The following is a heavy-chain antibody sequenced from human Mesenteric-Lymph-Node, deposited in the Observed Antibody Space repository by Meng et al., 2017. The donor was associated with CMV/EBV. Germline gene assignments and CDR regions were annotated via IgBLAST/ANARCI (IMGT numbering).Heavy chain of an antibody. J-gene: IGHJ6*02. CDR3: ARAWQCQMLRYNGMDV. Sequence: ASVKVSCKASGYTFTGYYMRWVRQAPGQGLEWMGWINPYSGDTNYAQKFQGRVTMTRDTSISTVYIELSRLRSDDTAVYYCARAWQCQMLRYNGMDVWGQGTTVTVSS. CDR2: INPYSGDT. V-gene: IGHV1-2*02. CDR1: GYTFTGYY. D-gene: IGHD3-16*01.